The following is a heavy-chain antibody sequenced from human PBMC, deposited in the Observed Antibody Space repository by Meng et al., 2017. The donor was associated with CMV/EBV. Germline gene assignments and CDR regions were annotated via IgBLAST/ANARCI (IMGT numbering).Heavy chain of an antibody. CDR3: ARVKRSIAARRTWYYFDY. CDR2: MNPNSGNT. CDR1: GYTFTGYY. Sequence: ASVKVSCKASGYTFTGYYMHWVRQATGQGLEWMGWMNPNSGNTGYAQKFQGRVTITRNTSISTAYMELSSLRSEDTAVYYCARVKRSIAARRTWYYFDYWGQGTLVTVSS. D-gene: IGHD6-6*01. J-gene: IGHJ4*02. V-gene: IGHV1-8*03.